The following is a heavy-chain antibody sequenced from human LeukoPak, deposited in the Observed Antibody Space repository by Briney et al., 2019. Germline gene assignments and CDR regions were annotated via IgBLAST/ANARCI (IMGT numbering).Heavy chain of an antibody. CDR3: AKVPTTSALRYYMDV. Sequence: GGSLRLSCAGSGFTFSTYAMSWVRQAPGKGLEWVSAISGSGGSTYYADSVKGRFTISRDNSKNTLYLQMNSLRAEDTAVYYCAKVPTTSALRYYMDVWGKGTTVTVSS. CDR1: GFTFSTYA. V-gene: IGHV3-23*01. CDR2: ISGSGGST. D-gene: IGHD1-7*01. J-gene: IGHJ6*03.